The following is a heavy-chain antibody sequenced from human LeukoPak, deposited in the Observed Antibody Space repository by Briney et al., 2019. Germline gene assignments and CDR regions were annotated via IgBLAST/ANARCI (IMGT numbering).Heavy chain of an antibody. J-gene: IGHJ4*02. CDR1: GYTFTGYY. CDR3: AREADYYDSSGYYPAFDY. V-gene: IGHV1-2*02. CDR2: INPNSGGT. Sequence: GASVKVSCKASGYTFTGYYMHWVRQAPEQGLEWMGWINPNSGGTNYAQKFQGRVTMIRDTSISTAYMELSRLRSDDTAVYYCAREADYYDSSGYYPAFDYWGQGTLVTVSS. D-gene: IGHD3-22*01.